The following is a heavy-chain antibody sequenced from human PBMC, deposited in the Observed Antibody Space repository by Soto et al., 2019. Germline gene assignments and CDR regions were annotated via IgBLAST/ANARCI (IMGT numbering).Heavy chain of an antibody. J-gene: IGHJ5*01. CDR2: VYHSGST. CDR1: GESISSNYW. D-gene: IGHD6-13*01. CDR3: ARVSYSLPYVSSSTGFDP. V-gene: IGHV4-4*02. Sequence: QVQLQESGPGLVKPSGTLSLTCTVSGESISSNYWWTWVRQPPGRGLEWIAEVYHSGSTNYNPSPMSRATLSVDKSKNQSPLRLSSVTAAYPAVYYCARVSYSLPYVSSSTGFDPWGQGTLVNVFS.